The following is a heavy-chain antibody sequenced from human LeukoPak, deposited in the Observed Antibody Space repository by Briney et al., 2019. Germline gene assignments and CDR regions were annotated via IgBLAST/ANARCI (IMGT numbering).Heavy chain of an antibody. J-gene: IGHJ4*02. Sequence: GASVKVSCKASGYTFTDFYMHWVRQAPGQGLEWMGWINPNSGGTNYAQNFQGRVTMTRDTSINTAYMELSRLRSDDTAMYYCARDLSYYGSGSYYFDYWGQGTLVTVSS. CDR1: GYTFTDFY. CDR2: INPNSGGT. CDR3: ARDLSYYGSGSYYFDY. V-gene: IGHV1-2*02. D-gene: IGHD3-10*01.